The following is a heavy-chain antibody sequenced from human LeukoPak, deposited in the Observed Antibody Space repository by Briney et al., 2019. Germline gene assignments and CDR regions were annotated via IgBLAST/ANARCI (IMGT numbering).Heavy chain of an antibody. CDR1: GFTFSSYA. CDR2: LYSGGTT. Sequence: PGGSLRLSCAASGFTFSSYAMSWVRQAPGKGLEWVSVLYSGGTTYYADSVEGRFTISRDNSKNTVSLQMNSLRADDTAVYYCVRDHYSGAYDYWGQGTLVTVSS. CDR3: VRDHYSGAYDY. J-gene: IGHJ4*02. D-gene: IGHD2-21*01. V-gene: IGHV3-53*01.